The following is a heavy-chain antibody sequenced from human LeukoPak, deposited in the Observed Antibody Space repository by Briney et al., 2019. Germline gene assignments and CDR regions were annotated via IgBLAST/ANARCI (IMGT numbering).Heavy chain of an antibody. CDR1: GGTFSSYA. J-gene: IGHJ4*02. CDR2: IIPIFGTA. V-gene: IGHV1-69*05. Sequence: SVKVSCKASGGTFSSYAISWVRQAPGQGLEWMGGIIPIFGTANYAQKFQGRVTITTDGPTSTAYMELSSLRSEDTAVYYCAEVGATNYFDYWGQGTLVTVSS. CDR3: AEVGATNYFDY. D-gene: IGHD1-26*01.